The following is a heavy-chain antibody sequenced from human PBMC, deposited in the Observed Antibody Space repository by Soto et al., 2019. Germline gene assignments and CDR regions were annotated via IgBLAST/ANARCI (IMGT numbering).Heavy chain of an antibody. Sequence: SRRLSREPSGFIFENNAMRWVRQAPGKGLEWVSGISWNSGNIAYADSVKGRFTISRDNAKKSLYLQMNSLRADDTALYYCAKSPYYYDSGSHFQPWDSWGQGTLVTVSS. V-gene: IGHV3-9*01. CDR1: GFIFENNA. CDR3: AKSPYYYDSGSHFQPWDS. J-gene: IGHJ4*02. D-gene: IGHD3-22*01. CDR2: ISWNSGNI.